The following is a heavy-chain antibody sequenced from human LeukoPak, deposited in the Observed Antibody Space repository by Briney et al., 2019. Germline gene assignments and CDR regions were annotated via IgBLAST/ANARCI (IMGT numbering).Heavy chain of an antibody. Sequence: GGALRLSCAAPGFTFSSFAMQCVRQALGRGLEWVAVISYDGSNKYYADSVKGRFTISRDNSKNSLYMQINSLRAEDTALYYGARGPFYCSGGSCYGNWFEPWGQGTLVTVSS. J-gene: IGHJ5*02. D-gene: IGHD2-15*01. CDR2: ISYDGSNK. V-gene: IGHV3-30*04. CDR1: GFTFSSFA. CDR3: ARGPFYCSGGSCYGNWFEP.